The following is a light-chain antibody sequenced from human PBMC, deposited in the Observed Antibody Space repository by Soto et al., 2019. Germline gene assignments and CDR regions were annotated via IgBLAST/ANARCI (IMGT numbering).Light chain of an antibody. Sequence: QSALTQPASVSGSPGQSITISCTGTSSDVGAYNYVSWYQQHPGKVPKLMIYDVYSRPSGVSNRFSGSKSGNTASLTISGLQAEDEADYYCSAYTTSNTHVFGGGTKLTVL. CDR3: SAYTTSNTHV. CDR1: SSDVGAYNY. V-gene: IGLV2-14*01. CDR2: DVY. J-gene: IGLJ1*01.